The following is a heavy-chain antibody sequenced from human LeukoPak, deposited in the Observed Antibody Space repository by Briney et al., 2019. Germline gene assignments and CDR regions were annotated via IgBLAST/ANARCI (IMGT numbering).Heavy chain of an antibody. V-gene: IGHV1-2*02. CDR1: GYTFTGYY. J-gene: IGHJ3*02. Sequence: WASVKVSCKASGYTFTGYYMHWVRQAPALGLEWMGWINPNGGGTNYAQKFQGRVTMTRDTSISTAYMELSRVTSDDTAVYYCARRRDDAFDIWGQGTMVTVSS. CDR2: INPNGGGT. CDR3: ARRRDDAFDI.